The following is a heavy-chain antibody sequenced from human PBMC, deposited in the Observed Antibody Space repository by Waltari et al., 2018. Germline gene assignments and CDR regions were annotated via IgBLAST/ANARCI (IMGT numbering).Heavy chain of an antibody. J-gene: IGHJ3*02. CDR3: ARTPYYYDSSGYLHAFDI. CDR1: GFTVSSTY. D-gene: IGHD3-22*01. Sequence: ASGFTVSSTYMSWVRQAPGKGLEWVSGIYSGGSTYYADSVTGRFTISRDNSKNTVYLQMNSLRAEDTAVYYCARTPYYYDSSGYLHAFDIWGQGTMVTVSS. CDR2: IYSGGST. V-gene: IGHV3-66*02.